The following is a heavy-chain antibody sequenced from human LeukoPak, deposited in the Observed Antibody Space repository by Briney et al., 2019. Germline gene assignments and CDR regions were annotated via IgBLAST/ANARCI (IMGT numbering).Heavy chain of an antibody. CDR3: ARATVVVPAAIWSFYMDV. J-gene: IGHJ6*03. D-gene: IGHD2-2*02. Sequence: SETLSLTCTVSGGSTSSGSYYWGWIRQPPGKGLEWIGNVYYSGSTYYNPSLKSRVTISVDTSKNQFSLKLSSVTAADTAVYYCARATVVVPAAIWSFYMDVWGKGTTVTVSS. CDR1: GGSTSSGSYY. CDR2: VYYSGST. V-gene: IGHV4-39*07.